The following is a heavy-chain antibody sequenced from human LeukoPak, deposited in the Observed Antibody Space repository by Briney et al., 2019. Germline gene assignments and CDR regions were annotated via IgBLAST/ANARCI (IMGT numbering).Heavy chain of an antibody. CDR1: GFTFNSFA. V-gene: IGHV3-21*01. CDR2: MSSGGTYI. CDR3: AIDRRTGASRVFLVQ. J-gene: IGHJ4*02. D-gene: IGHD3-3*01. Sequence: PGGSRRLSCEASGFTFNSFAMTWVRQAPGKGLEWVSSMSSGGTYIYYPDSVRGRFTISRDNAKNSMYLLMNNLRAEDTGVYYCAIDRRTGASRVFLVQWGQGTLVTVSS.